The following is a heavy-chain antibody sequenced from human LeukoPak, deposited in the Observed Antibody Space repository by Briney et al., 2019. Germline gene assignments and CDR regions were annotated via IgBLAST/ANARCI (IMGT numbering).Heavy chain of an antibody. J-gene: IGHJ4*02. CDR2: IYYSGST. D-gene: IGHD6-19*01. CDR3: ARQSAVAGRGMDY. Sequence: SETLSLTCTVSGGSISSSSYYWGWIRQPPGKGLEWIGNIYYSGSTYYNPSLKSRVTISVDTSKNQFSLKLSSATAADTAVYSCARQSAVAGRGMDYWGQGTLVTVSS. V-gene: IGHV4-39*01. CDR1: GGSISSSSYY.